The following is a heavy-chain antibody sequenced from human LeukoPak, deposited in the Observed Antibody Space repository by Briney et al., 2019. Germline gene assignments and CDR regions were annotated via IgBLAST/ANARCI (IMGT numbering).Heavy chain of an antibody. V-gene: IGHV3-33*01. CDR2: IWYDGNNK. CDR3: ARDGGDTVASPFDY. D-gene: IGHD4-23*01. J-gene: IGHJ4*02. Sequence: GGSLRLSCAASGFTFSAYGMHWVRQAPGKGLEWVAVIWYDGNNKYYADSVKGRFTISRDNSKNTLYLQMNSLRAEDTAVYYCARDGGDTVASPFDYWGQGTLVTVSS. CDR1: GFTFSAYG.